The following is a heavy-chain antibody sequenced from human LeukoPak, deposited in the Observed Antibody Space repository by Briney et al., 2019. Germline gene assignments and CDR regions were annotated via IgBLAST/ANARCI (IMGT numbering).Heavy chain of an antibody. CDR2: ISSSSYI. CDR1: GFTFSSYS. CDR3: ARGTPYYDYAWGSYRYVGFDY. D-gene: IGHD3-16*02. Sequence: GGSLRLSCAASGFTFSSYSMNWVRQAPGKGLEWVSSISSSSYIYYADSVKGRFTISRDNAKNSLYLQMNSLRAEDTAVYYCARGTPYYDYAWGSYRYVGFDYWGQGTLVTVSS. V-gene: IGHV3-21*01. J-gene: IGHJ4*02.